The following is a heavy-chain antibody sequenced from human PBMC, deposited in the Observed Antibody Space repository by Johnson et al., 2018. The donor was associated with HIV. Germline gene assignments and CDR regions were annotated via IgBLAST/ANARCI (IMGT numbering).Heavy chain of an antibody. Sequence: QVQLVESGGGVVQPGRSLRLSCAGSGFTFSSFAIHWVRQAPGKGLEWVAVVADDGGYKDYADSVKGRFTVYRDNSRDTLYLQMNSLRSEDTAVYYCTRDPYFSDAFDIWGQGTMVTVFS. J-gene: IGHJ3*02. CDR3: TRDPYFSDAFDI. V-gene: IGHV3-30*04. D-gene: IGHD3-3*01. CDR1: GFTFSSFA. CDR2: VADDGGYK.